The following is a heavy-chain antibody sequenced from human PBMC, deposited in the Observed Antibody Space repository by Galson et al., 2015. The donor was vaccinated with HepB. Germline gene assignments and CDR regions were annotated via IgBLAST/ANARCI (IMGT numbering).Heavy chain of an antibody. J-gene: IGHJ6*02. D-gene: IGHD2-2*01. V-gene: IGHV3-30*18. Sequence: SLRLSCAASRFTFSSYAMHWVRQAPGKGLEWVAVISNVGTEEHYGDSVKGRFTISRDNSKNTLYLQMNTLRPEDTAVYYCAKVGEWCSRTRCYEVNNGMDVWGQGTTVIVSS. CDR1: RFTFSSYA. CDR2: ISNVGTEE. CDR3: AKVGEWCSRTRCYEVNNGMDV.